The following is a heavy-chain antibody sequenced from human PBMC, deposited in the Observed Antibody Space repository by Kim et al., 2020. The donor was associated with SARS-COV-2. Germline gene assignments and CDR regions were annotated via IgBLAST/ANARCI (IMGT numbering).Heavy chain of an antibody. J-gene: IGHJ5*02. CDR3: ARSHSSSWYWFDP. Sequence: YNPSLKSRVTISVDTSKNQFSLKLRPVTAADTAVYYCARSHSSSWYWFDPWGQGTLVTVSS. V-gene: IGHV4-4*09. D-gene: IGHD6-13*01.